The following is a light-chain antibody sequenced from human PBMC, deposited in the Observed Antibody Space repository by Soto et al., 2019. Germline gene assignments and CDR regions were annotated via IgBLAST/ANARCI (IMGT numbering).Light chain of an antibody. CDR1: QSVSSNY. J-gene: IGKJ4*01. CDR3: QQYGSPPLT. Sequence: SVLTQSPGTQSLSPGERGTLSCRASQSVSSNYLAWYQQKPGQAPKVLIYRASSRATGIPDRFTGSGSGTDFTLTISRLEPEDFAVYYCQQYGSPPLTFGGGTKVDIK. V-gene: IGKV3-20*01. CDR2: RAS.